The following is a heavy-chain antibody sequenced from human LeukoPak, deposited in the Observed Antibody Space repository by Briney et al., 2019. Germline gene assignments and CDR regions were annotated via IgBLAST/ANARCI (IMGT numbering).Heavy chain of an antibody. V-gene: IGHV3-48*01. J-gene: IGHJ6*03. Sequence: GGSLRLSCAASGFTFSSYSMNWVRQAPGKGLEWVSYISSSSSTIYYADSVKGRFTISRDNAKNSLYLQMNSLRAEDTAVYYCARDLSGYDLVDYYYYMDVWGKGTTVTISS. CDR3: ARDLSGYDLVDYYYYMDV. CDR1: GFTFSSYS. D-gene: IGHD5-12*01. CDR2: ISSSSSTI.